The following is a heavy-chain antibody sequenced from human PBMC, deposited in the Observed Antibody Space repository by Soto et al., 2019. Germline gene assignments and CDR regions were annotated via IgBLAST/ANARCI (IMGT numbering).Heavy chain of an antibody. CDR3: AKQRAGYGSGSDTYYFDF. CDR1: GFTFSTYA. V-gene: IGHV3-23*01. J-gene: IGHJ4*02. Sequence: EGQLLESGGGLVQPGGSLRLSCSTSGFTFSTYAMNWVRQAPGKGLEWVSALSGSGGTTYYADSVRGRFTISRDNSKHTLFLQMNSLRAEDTALSYCAKQRAGYGSGSDTYYFDFWGQGSLGTVSS. CDR2: LSGSGGTT. D-gene: IGHD3-10*01.